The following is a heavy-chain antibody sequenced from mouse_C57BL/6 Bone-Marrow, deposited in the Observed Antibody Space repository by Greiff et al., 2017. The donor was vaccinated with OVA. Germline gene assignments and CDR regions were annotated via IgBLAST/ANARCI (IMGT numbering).Heavy chain of an antibody. CDR1: GYTFTDYY. CDR2: IFPGSGST. D-gene: IGHD2-4*01. CDR3: ARWGLRLYAMDY. Sequence: VQLKESGPELVKPGASVKISCKASGYTFTDYYINWVKQRPGQGLEWIGWIFPGSGSTYYNEKFKGKATLTVDKSSSTAYMLLSSLTSEDSAVYFCARWGLRLYAMDYWGQGTSVTVSS. V-gene: IGHV1-75*01. J-gene: IGHJ4*01.